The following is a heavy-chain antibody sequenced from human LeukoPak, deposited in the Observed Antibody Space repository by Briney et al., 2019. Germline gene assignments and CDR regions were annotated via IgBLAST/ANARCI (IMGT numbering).Heavy chain of an antibody. D-gene: IGHD3-3*01. J-gene: IGHJ6*03. CDR1: GFTFDDYG. V-gene: IGHV3-20*04. CDR3: ARDTSYYDFWSGYLRYMDV. CDR2: INWNGGST. Sequence: GGSLRLSCAASGFTFDDYGMSWVRQAPGKGLEWVSGINWNGGSTGYADSVKGRFTISRDNAKNSLYLQMNSLRAEDTALYYCARDTSYYDFWSGYLRYMDVWGKGTTATVSS.